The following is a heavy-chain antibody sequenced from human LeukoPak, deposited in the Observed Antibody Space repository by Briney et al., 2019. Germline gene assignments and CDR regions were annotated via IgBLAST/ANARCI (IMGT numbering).Heavy chain of an antibody. CDR3: ARVRYNWNYVGY. D-gene: IGHD1-20*01. J-gene: IGHJ4*02. CDR1: GGTFSSYA. CDR2: IIPILGIA. V-gene: IGHV1-69*04. Sequence: SVKVSCKASGGTFSSYAISWVRQAPGQGLEWMGRIIPILGIANYAQKFQGRVTITADESTSTAYMELSSLRSEDTAVYYCARVRYNWNYVGYWGQGTLVTVSS.